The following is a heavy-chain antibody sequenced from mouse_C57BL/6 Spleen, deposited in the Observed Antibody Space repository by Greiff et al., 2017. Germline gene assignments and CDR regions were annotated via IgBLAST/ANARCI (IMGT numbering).Heavy chain of an antibody. CDR1: GFTFSSYG. Sequence: EVHLVESGGDLVKPGGSLKLSCAASGFTFSSYGMSWVRQTPDKRLEWVATISSGGSYTYYPDSVKGRFTITRDNAKNTLYLQMSSLKSEDTAMYYCARHDYDDGYDYAMGYWGQGTSVTVSS. CDR2: ISSGGSYT. D-gene: IGHD2-4*01. CDR3: ARHDYDDGYDYAMGY. J-gene: IGHJ4*01. V-gene: IGHV5-6*01.